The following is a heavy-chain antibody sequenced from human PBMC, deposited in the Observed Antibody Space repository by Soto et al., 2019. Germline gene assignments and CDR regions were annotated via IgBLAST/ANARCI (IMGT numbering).Heavy chain of an antibody. J-gene: IGHJ6*02. D-gene: IGHD2-2*01. V-gene: IGHV6-1*01. CDR1: GDSVSSNSAA. CDR2: TYYRSKWYN. Sequence: SQTLSLTCAISGDSVSSNSAAWNWIRQSPSRGLEWLGRTYYRSKWYNDYAVSVKSRITINPDTSKNQFSLQLNSVTPEDTAVYYCARGYCSSTSCHHYYYYGMDVWGQGTTVTVSS. CDR3: ARGYCSSTSCHHYYYYGMDV.